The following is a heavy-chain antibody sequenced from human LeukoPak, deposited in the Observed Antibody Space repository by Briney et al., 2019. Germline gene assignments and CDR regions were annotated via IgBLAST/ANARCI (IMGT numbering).Heavy chain of an antibody. CDR1: GFFVNKYA. D-gene: IGHD3-3*01. V-gene: IGHV3-23*01. Sequence: PGGSLRLSCAASGFFVNKYAMNWVRQAPGKGLEWVSTITGSGDTTYYADSVKGRFIISSDTSRNTLFLQMNSLRAEDTAVYYCAKGSVGDFWSGLKYYYYMVVWGKGTTVTVSS. CDR3: AKGSVGDFWSGLKYYYYMVV. J-gene: IGHJ6*03. CDR2: ITGSGDTT.